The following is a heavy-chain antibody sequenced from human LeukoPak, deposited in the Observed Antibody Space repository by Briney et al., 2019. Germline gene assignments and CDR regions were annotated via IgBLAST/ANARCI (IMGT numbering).Heavy chain of an antibody. Sequence: GGSLRLSCAASGFTFSSYAMHWVRQAPGKGXXXVAVISYDGSNKYYADSVKGRFTISRDNSKNTLYLQMNSLRAEDTAVYYCAKDPTNTVYFDYWGQGTLVTVSS. CDR3: AKDPTNTVYFDY. CDR1: GFTFSSYA. D-gene: IGHD5-24*01. J-gene: IGHJ4*02. CDR2: ISYDGSNK. V-gene: IGHV3-30-3*01.